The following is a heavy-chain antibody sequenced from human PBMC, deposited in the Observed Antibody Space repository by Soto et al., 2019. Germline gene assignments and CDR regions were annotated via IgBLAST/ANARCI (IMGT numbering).Heavy chain of an antibody. V-gene: IGHV4-34*01. CDR3: ARGGSSDWQVAFDF. J-gene: IGHJ3*01. CDR2: VNHNGRN. CDR1: GGSFSCYF. D-gene: IGHD6-19*01. Sequence: PSETLSLTCAVYGGSFSCYFWNWIRQTPGKGLEWIGKVNHNGRNNYNPSLKSRVTISLDMSKNQISLKLTSVTAADTAVYYCARGGSSDWQVAFDFWGQGTMVTV.